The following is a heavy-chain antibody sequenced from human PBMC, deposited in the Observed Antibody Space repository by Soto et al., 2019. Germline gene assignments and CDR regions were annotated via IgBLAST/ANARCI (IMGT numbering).Heavy chain of an antibody. V-gene: IGHV3-30-3*01. J-gene: IGHJ6*02. CDR3: ARVKTVYSNPRAPFFFYGMDV. D-gene: IGHD4-4*01. Sequence: QVQLVESGGGVVHPERSLRLSCSASEFTFSSYAMHWVRQAPGKGLAWVAGISYDGGHKFYGDSVRGRFTISRHSSKATVFLQMNSLRPEDTAAYYFARVKTVYSNPRAPFFFYGMDVWGQGTTVTVSS. CDR1: EFTFSSYA. CDR2: ISYDGGHK.